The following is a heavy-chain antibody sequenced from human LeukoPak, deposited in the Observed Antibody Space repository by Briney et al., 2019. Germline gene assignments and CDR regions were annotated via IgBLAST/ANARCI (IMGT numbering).Heavy chain of an antibody. Sequence: PGGSLTLSCAASGYTFSSYSINWVRQAPGKGLEWVSSISVRSNYIYYADSVRGRFRTSRDDARDSLYLQMNSLRAEDTAVYYCVRLRRNSDTSGFYYYYDFWGQGTLVTVSS. V-gene: IGHV3-21*01. J-gene: IGHJ4*02. CDR2: ISVRSNYI. D-gene: IGHD3-22*01. CDR1: GYTFSSYS. CDR3: VRLRRNSDTSGFYYYYDF.